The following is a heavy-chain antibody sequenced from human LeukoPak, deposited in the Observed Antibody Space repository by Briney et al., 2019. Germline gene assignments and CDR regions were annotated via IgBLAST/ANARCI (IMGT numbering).Heavy chain of an antibody. J-gene: IGHJ4*02. D-gene: IGHD4-17*01. CDR2: ISSSSSYI. CDR3: ARAAPYGDPDY. Sequence: XRQAPGXGXXRVSSISSSSSYIYYADSVKGRFTISRDNAKNSLYLQMNSLRAEDTAVYYCARAAPYGDPDYWGQGTLVTASS. V-gene: IGHV3-21*01.